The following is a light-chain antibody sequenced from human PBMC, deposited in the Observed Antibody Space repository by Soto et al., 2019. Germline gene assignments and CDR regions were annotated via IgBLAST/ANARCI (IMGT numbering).Light chain of an antibody. J-gene: IGKJ1*01. CDR1: QSISNW. CDR2: QAS. Sequence: DIQMTQSPSTLSASVGDRVTITCRAGQSISNWLAWYQQKPGKAPKLLIYQASTLESGVPLRFSGSGSGTEFTLTISSLQPDDFATYYCQQYNSYWTFGQGTKVDIK. CDR3: QQYNSYWT. V-gene: IGKV1-5*03.